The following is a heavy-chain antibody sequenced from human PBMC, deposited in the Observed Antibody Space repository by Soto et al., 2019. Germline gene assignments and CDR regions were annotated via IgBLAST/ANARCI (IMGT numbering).Heavy chain of an antibody. Sequence: LRLSCAASGFTFSSYAMHWVRQAPGKGLEWVAVISYDGSNKYYADSVKGRFTISRDNSKNTLYLQMNSLRAEDTAVYYCARDRWNRPAPSYYYYGMDVWGQGTTVTVSS. CDR3: ARDRWNRPAPSYYYYGMDV. CDR1: GFTFSSYA. V-gene: IGHV3-30-3*01. CDR2: ISYDGSNK. D-gene: IGHD1-1*01. J-gene: IGHJ6*02.